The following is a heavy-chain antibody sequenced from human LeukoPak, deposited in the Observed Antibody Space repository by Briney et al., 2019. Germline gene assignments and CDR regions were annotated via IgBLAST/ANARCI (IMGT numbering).Heavy chain of an antibody. Sequence: PGGSLRLSCAGSGFTFSSHAMSWVRQAPGKGLEWVSYISSSSYTNYADSVKGRFTISRDNAKNSLYLQMNSLRAEDTAVYYCARDKAGYDSSGAVDYWGQGTLVTVSS. J-gene: IGHJ4*02. CDR1: GFTFSSHA. D-gene: IGHD3-22*01. CDR2: ISSSSYT. CDR3: ARDKAGYDSSGAVDY. V-gene: IGHV3-11*05.